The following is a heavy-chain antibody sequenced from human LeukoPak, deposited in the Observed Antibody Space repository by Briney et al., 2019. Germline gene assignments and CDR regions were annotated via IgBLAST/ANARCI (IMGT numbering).Heavy chain of an antibody. CDR3: ARWVGATNYYYGMDV. V-gene: IGHV1-2*02. Sequence: GASVKVSCKASGYTFTGYYMHWVRQAPGQGLEWMGWINPNSGGTSYAQKFQGRVTMTRDTSTSTVYMELSSLRSEDTAVYYCARWVGATNYYYGMDVWGQGTTVTVSS. CDR1: GYTFTGYY. CDR2: INPNSGGT. J-gene: IGHJ6*02. D-gene: IGHD1-26*01.